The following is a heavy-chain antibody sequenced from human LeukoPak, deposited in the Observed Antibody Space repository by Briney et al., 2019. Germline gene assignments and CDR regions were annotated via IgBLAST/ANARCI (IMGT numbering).Heavy chain of an antibody. J-gene: IGHJ5*02. Sequence: KPSETLSLTCTVSGGSISSYYWSWIRQPAGKGLEWIGRIYTSGSTNYNPSLKSRVTISVDTSKNQFSLRLSSVTAADTAVYYCAREVDAAAAYNWFDPWGQGTLVTVSS. CDR3: AREVDAAAAYNWFDP. V-gene: IGHV4-4*07. CDR1: GGSISSYY. D-gene: IGHD2-2*01. CDR2: IYTSGST.